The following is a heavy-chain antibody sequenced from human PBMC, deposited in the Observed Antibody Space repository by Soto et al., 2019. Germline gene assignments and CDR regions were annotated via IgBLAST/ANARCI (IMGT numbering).Heavy chain of an antibody. D-gene: IGHD4-17*01. CDR3: ARDRDYGDYSIAY. J-gene: IGHJ4*02. Sequence: QVQLVESGGGVVQPGRSRRLSCAASGFTFSSYGMHWVRQAPGKGLEWVAVIWYDGSNKYYADSVKGRFTISRDNSKNPLYLQMNSRRAEDTAVYYCARDRDYGDYSIAYGGQGTLVTFSS. CDR1: GFTFSSYG. V-gene: IGHV3-33*01. CDR2: IWYDGSNK.